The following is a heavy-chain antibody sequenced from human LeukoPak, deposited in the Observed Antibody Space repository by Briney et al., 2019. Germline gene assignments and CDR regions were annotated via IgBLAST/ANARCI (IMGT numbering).Heavy chain of an antibody. CDR2: INHNGNVN. J-gene: IGHJ4*02. CDR1: GFTFSSYW. Sequence: GGSLRLSCAASGFTFSSYWMNWARQAPGKGLEWVASINHNGNVNYYVDSVKGRFTISRDNAKNSLYLQMSNLRAEDTAVYYCARDSPRLAVAGNIDYWGQGTLVTVSS. D-gene: IGHD6-19*01. V-gene: IGHV3-7*03. CDR3: ARDSPRLAVAGNIDY.